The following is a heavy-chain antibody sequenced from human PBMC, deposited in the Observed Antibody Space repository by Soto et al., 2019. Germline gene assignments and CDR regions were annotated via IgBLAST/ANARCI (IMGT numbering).Heavy chain of an antibody. J-gene: IGHJ4*02. CDR3: AKEPYFY. CDR1: GFTFSSYA. V-gene: IGHV3-23*01. Sequence: EVQLLESGGGLVQPGGSLRLSCAASGFTFSSYAMIWVRQVPGKGLEWVSDISGSGGNTYYADSVKGRFTVSRDNSKNTLYLQMNGLRAEDTAIYYCAKEPYFYWGQGTLVTVSS. CDR2: ISGSGGNT. D-gene: IGHD1-26*01.